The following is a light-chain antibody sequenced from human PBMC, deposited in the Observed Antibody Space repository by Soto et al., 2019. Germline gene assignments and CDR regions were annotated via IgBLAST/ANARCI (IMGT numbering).Light chain of an antibody. Sequence: QSALTQPASVSGSPGQSITISCTGTSSDVGGYNYVSWYQQHPGKAPKLMIYDVSNRPSGVSNRVSGSKSGNTASLTISGLQAEDEADYYCSSYTSSSTPVVFGVGTNLTVL. V-gene: IGLV2-14*01. J-gene: IGLJ2*01. CDR3: SSYTSSSTPVV. CDR2: DVS. CDR1: SSDVGGYNY.